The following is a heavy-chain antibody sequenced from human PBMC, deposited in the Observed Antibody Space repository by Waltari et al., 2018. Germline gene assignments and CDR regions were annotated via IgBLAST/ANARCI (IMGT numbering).Heavy chain of an antibody. D-gene: IGHD3-10*01. CDR3: ARDTGPAGRGIYWDTFDI. Sequence: QVQLQESGPGLVKPSETLSLTCTVSVVSTSASSCRWVRQPAGKGPEWIGRIDGSGTTNYNPFLRSRVTMSVDTSKNQFSLTLNSVTAADTAVYYCARDTGPAGRGIYWDTFDIWGQGTTVTVSS. J-gene: IGHJ3*02. CDR1: VVSTSASS. V-gene: IGHV4-4*07. CDR2: IDGSGTT.